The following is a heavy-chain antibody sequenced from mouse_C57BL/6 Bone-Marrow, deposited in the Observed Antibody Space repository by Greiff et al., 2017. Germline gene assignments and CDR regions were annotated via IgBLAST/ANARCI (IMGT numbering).Heavy chain of an antibody. J-gene: IGHJ1*03. CDR2: INPRSGNT. Sequence: VQLMESGAGLARPGASVKLSCAASGYTFTSYGICWVQQTPGQGLEWIGDINPRSGNTYYNENVKGKATLTADKSSSTVYMELRSLTSEDSAVYFCEREGYYDYGYFEVWGTGTTVTVSS. V-gene: IGHV1-81*01. CDR3: EREGYYDYGYFEV. CDR1: GYTFTSYG. D-gene: IGHD2-4*01.